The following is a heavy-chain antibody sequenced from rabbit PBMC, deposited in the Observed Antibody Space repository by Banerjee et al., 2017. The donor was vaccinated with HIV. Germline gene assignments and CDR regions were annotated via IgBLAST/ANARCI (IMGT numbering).Heavy chain of an antibody. CDR3: ARDLDADSSYYFDL. CDR1: GIDFSSYYR. CDR2: IVTSTGST. D-gene: IGHD8-1*01. V-gene: IGHV1S43*01. Sequence: QSLEESGGDLVKPGASLTLTCKASGIDFSSYYRMCWVRQAPGKGLELIACIVTSTGSTWYASWVNGRFTISRSTSLNTVDLKMTSLTAADTATYFCARDLDADSSYYFDLWGPAPWSPS. J-gene: IGHJ4*01.